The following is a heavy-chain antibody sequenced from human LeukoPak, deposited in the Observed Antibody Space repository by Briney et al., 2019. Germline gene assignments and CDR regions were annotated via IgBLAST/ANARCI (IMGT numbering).Heavy chain of an antibody. CDR3: AKKGYGGNYGGAYFDS. V-gene: IGHV3-43*01. Sequence: GGSLRLSCAASGFAFDDYTMHWARQAPGKGLEWVSLISWNGGSTYYADSVKGRFTISRDNSKNSLYLQMNSLRTEDTALYYCAKKGYGGNYGGAYFDSWGQGTLVTVSS. D-gene: IGHD4-23*01. CDR2: ISWNGGST. J-gene: IGHJ4*02. CDR1: GFAFDDYT.